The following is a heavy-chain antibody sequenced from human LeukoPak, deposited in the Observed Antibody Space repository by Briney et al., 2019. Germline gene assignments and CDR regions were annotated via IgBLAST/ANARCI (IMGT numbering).Heavy chain of an antibody. CDR3: ARTKGANPLDY. CDR1: GGSISSTNSY. Sequence: SETLSLTCTVSGGSISSTNSYWGWIRQPLGKGLEWIGSIDNSGNTYYNPSLKSRVTISVDTSKNQFSLKLSSVTAADTAVYYCARTKGANPLDYWGQGTLVTVSS. CDR2: IDNSGNT. V-gene: IGHV4-39*07. J-gene: IGHJ4*02. D-gene: IGHD2-8*01.